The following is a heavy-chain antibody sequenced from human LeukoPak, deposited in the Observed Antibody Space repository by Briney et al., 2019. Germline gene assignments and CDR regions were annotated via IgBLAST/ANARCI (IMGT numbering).Heavy chain of an antibody. Sequence: ASVKVSCKASGHTLTTYGISWVRQAPGQGLEWMGRISANNGNTKYAQKVQGRVTMTTDTSTSTAFVEVRSLRSDDTAVYYCARGWELHDWGQGTLVTVSS. CDR3: ARGWELHD. CDR1: GHTLTTYG. V-gene: IGHV1-18*04. CDR2: ISANNGNT. D-gene: IGHD1-26*01. J-gene: IGHJ4*02.